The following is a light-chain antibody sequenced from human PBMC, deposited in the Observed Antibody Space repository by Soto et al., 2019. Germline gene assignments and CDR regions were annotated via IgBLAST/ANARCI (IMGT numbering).Light chain of an antibody. V-gene: IGKV1-5*01. CDR2: DAS. CDR3: QQYDKYST. CDR1: QSISVS. Sequence: IHMTQAPSTLSASVGDTVTITVRASQSISVSLARYQQKPGKAPNLLIYDASTLQGGVPSRFSGSGSGTEFTLTVTSLQPEDFATYFCQQYDKYSTFGHGTKVDIK. J-gene: IGKJ1*01.